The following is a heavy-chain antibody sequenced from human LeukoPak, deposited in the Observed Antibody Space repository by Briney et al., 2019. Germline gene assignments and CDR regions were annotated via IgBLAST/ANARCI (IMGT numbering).Heavy chain of an antibody. D-gene: IGHD6-19*01. Sequence: GGSLRLSCAASGFTFSDYYMSWIRQAPGKGLEWVSYISSSGSTIYHADSVKGRFTISRDNAKNSLYLQMNSLRAEDTAVYYCARDSGWYRGYYYYGMDVWGQGTTVTVSS. J-gene: IGHJ6*02. V-gene: IGHV3-11*01. CDR3: ARDSGWYRGYYYYGMDV. CDR1: GFTFSDYY. CDR2: ISSSGSTI.